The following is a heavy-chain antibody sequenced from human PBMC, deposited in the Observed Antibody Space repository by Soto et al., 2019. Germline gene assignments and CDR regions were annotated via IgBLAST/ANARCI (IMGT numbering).Heavy chain of an antibody. Sequence: QVQLVQSGAEVKKPGASVKVSCKASGYTFTIYGISWMRQAPGQGLEWMGWISAYNGNTNYAQKLQGRVTMTTDTSTSTAYMELRSLRSDDTAVYYCARVIVVVPAAIYYYYMDVWGKGTTVTVSS. CDR1: GYTFTIYG. D-gene: IGHD2-2*02. V-gene: IGHV1-18*01. CDR3: ARVIVVVPAAIYYYYMDV. J-gene: IGHJ6*03. CDR2: ISAYNGNT.